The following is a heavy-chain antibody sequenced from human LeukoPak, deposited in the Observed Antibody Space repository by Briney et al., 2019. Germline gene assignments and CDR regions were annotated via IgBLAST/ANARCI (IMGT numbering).Heavy chain of an antibody. D-gene: IGHD1-26*01. CDR2: IYSEGST. CDR3: ASRSGSYYIHAFDI. V-gene: IGHV3-53*01. CDR1: GFTVSSNY. Sequence: GGSLRLSCAASGFTVSSNYMSWVRQAPGKGLEWVAVIYSEGSTYYADSVKGRFTVSRHNSRNTLYLQMTSLGAEDTAMYYCASRSGSYYIHAFDIWGQGTVVTVSS. J-gene: IGHJ3*02.